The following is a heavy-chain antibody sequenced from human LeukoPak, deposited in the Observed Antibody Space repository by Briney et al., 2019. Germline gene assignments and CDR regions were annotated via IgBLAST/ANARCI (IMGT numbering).Heavy chain of an antibody. CDR2: INHSGST. J-gene: IGHJ3*02. D-gene: IGHD3-22*01. CDR3: ARGGGYYGWDAFDI. CDR1: VGSFSDYY. V-gene: IGHV4-34*01. Sequence: PSETLSLTCAVYVGSFSDYYWSWIRQPPGKRLEWIGEINHSGSTNYNPSLKSRFTISVDTSKNQFSLKLSSVTAADTAVYYCARGGGYYGWDAFDIWGQGTMVTVSS.